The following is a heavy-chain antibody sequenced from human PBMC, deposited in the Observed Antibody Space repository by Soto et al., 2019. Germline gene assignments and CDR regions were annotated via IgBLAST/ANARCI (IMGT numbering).Heavy chain of an antibody. CDR1: GGTFSSYA. D-gene: IGHD6-6*01. CDR2: IIPIFGTA. Sequence: ASVKVSCKASGGTFSSYAISWVRQALGQGLEWMGGIIPIFGTANYAQKFQGRVTITADESTSTAYMELSSLRSEDTAVYYCAREQQLAAYYYGMDVWGQGTTVTVSS. J-gene: IGHJ6*02. CDR3: AREQQLAAYYYGMDV. V-gene: IGHV1-69*13.